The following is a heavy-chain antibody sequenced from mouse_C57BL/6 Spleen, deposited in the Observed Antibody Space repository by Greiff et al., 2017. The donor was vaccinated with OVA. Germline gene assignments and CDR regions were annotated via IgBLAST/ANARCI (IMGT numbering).Heavy chain of an antibody. CDR2: INPNNGGT. CDR1: GYTFTDYY. J-gene: IGHJ4*01. V-gene: IGHV1-26*01. Sequence: VQLQQSGPELVKPGASVKISCKASGYTFTDYYMNWVKQSHGKSLEWIGDINPNNGGTSYNQKFKGKATLTVDKSSSTAYMELRSLTSEDSAVYYCARFWDYYGSSPYAMDYWGQGTSVTVSS. CDR3: ARFWDYYGSSPYAMDY. D-gene: IGHD1-1*01.